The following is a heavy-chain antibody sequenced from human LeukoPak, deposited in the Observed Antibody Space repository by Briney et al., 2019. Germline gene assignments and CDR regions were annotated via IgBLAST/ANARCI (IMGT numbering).Heavy chain of an antibody. CDR2: IIPIFGTA. V-gene: IGHV1-69*01. CDR3: ASPNYDFWSGYPAYYYGMDV. D-gene: IGHD3-3*01. Sequence: GASVKVSCTASGGTFSSYAISWVRQAPGQGLEWMGGIIPIFGTANYAQKFQGRVTITADESTSTAYMELSSLRSEDTAVYYCASPNYDFWSGYPAYYYGMDVWGQGTTVTVSS. CDR1: GGTFSSYA. J-gene: IGHJ6*02.